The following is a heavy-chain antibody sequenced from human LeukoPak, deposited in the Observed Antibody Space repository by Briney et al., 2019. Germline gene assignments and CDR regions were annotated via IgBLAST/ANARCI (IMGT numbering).Heavy chain of an antibody. V-gene: IGHV4-34*01. D-gene: IGHD6-19*01. CDR1: GGSFSGYY. CDR2: INHSGST. Sequence: SETLSLTCAVYGGSFSGYYWSWIRQPPGKGLEWIGEINHSGSTNYNPSLKSRVTISVGTSKIQFSLKLNSVTAADTAVYYCARGSGSSGFTFDYWGQGTLVTVSP. J-gene: IGHJ4*02. CDR3: ARGSGSSGFTFDY.